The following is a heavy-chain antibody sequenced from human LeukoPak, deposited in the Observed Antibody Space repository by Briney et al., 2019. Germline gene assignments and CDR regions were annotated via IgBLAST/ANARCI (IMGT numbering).Heavy chain of an antibody. CDR1: GGSISSYY. V-gene: IGHV4-59*01. D-gene: IGHD2-2*01. CDR3: ARDGCSSTSCHYYYGMDV. J-gene: IGHJ6*02. CDR2: IYYSGST. Sequence: PSETLSLTCTVSGGSISSYYWSWIRQPPGKGLEWIGYIYYSGSTNYNPSLKSRVTISVDTSKNQFSLKLSSVTAADTAAYYCARDGCSSTSCHYYYGMDVWGQGTTVTVSS.